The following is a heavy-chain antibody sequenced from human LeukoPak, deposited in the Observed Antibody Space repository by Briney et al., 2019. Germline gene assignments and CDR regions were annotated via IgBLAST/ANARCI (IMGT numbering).Heavy chain of an antibody. CDR3: ARFPYFEGFDY. D-gene: IGHD3-9*01. CDR1: GGSISSYY. J-gene: IGHJ4*02. CDR2: IAASGTT. V-gene: IGHV4-4*08. Sequence: SETLSLTCTVSGGSISSYYWSWIRQPPGKGLEFIGYIAASGTTKHNPSLKSRVTISMDTSKNQFSLELTSVTAADTAVYYCARFPYFEGFDYWGQGTLVIVSS.